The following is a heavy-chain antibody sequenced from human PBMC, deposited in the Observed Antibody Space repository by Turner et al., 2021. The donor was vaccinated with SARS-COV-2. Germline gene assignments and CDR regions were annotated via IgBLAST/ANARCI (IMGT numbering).Heavy chain of an antibody. D-gene: IGHD1-26*01. V-gene: IGHV3-48*03. CDR1: GFTFSSYE. J-gene: IGHJ3*02. Sequence: EVQLVESGGGLVQPGGSLRLSCAASGFTFSSYEMNWVRQAPGKGLEWGSYISRSGGTIYYADSVKGRFTISRDNAKNSLYLQMNSLRAEDTAVYYCARDVRELPFSPDAFDIWGQGTMVTVSS. CDR2: ISRSGGTI. CDR3: ARDVRELPFSPDAFDI.